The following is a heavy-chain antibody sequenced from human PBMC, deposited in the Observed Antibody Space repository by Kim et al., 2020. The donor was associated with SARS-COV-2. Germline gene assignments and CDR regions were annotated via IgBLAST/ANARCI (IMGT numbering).Heavy chain of an antibody. CDR2: ISAYNGNT. J-gene: IGHJ5*02. CDR1: GYTFTSYG. D-gene: IGHD3-9*01. Sequence: ASVKVSCKASGYTFTSYGISWVRQAPGQGLEWMGWISAYNGNTNYAQKLQGRVTMTTDTSTSTAYMELRSLRSDDTAVYYCARGALSLTALRYKYNWFDPWGQGTLVTVSS. CDR3: ARGALSLTALRYKYNWFDP. V-gene: IGHV1-18*01.